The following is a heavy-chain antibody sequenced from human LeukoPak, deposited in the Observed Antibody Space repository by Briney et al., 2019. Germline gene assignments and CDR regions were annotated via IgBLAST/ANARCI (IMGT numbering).Heavy chain of an antibody. J-gene: IGHJ4*02. CDR1: GGSFSGYY. CDR3: ARDLRSSWCEELDY. Sequence: SETLSLTCAVYGGSFSGYYWSWIRQPPGKGLEWIGEINHSGSTNYNPSLKSRVTISVDTSKNQFSLKLSSVTAADTAVYYCARDLRSSWCEELDYWGQGTLVTVSS. V-gene: IGHV4-34*01. D-gene: IGHD6-13*01. CDR2: INHSGST.